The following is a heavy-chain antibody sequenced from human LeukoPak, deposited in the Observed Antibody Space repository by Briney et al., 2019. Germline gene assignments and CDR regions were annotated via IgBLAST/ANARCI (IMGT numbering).Heavy chain of an antibody. CDR2: IKQDGGEK. J-gene: IGHJ4*02. Sequence: PGGSLRLSCAASRFTFSIYWMSWVRQAPGKGLEWVANIKQDGGEKYYVDSVKGRFTISRDNAKNSLYLQMNSLRAEDTAVYYCARPPNGISDPFYFDYWGQGTLVTVSS. CDR1: RFTFSIYW. D-gene: IGHD4/OR15-4a*01. CDR3: ARPPNGISDPFYFDY. V-gene: IGHV3-7*01.